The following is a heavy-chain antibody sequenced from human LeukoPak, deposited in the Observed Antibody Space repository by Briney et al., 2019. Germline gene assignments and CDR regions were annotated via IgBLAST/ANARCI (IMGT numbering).Heavy chain of an antibody. CDR1: GYTFTSYG. CDR2: ISAYNGNT. V-gene: IGHV1-18*01. D-gene: IGHD6-13*01. CDR3: ARDLGAAGRADWFDP. J-gene: IGHJ5*02. Sequence: GASVKVSCKASGYTFTSYGISWVRQAPGRGLEWMGWISAYNGNTNYAQKLQGRVTMTTDTSTSTAYMELRSLRSDDTAVYYCARDLGAAGRADWFDPWGQGTLVTVSS.